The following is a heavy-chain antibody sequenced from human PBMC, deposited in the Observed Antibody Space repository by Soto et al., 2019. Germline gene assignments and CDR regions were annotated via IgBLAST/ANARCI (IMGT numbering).Heavy chain of an antibody. Sequence: ASVKVSCKASGDTFTAYYIHWVRQAPGQEFEWMGWIRPNGGSTHFAREFQGRLTMTWDTSISTAYMDLSSLRSDDTAVYYCAGYGMDVWGQGTTVTVSS. J-gene: IGHJ6*02. CDR3: AGYGMDV. CDR1: GDTFTAYY. CDR2: IRPNGGST. V-gene: IGHV1-2*02.